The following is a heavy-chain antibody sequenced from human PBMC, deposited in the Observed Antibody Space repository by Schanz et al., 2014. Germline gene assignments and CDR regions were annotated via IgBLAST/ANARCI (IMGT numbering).Heavy chain of an antibody. CDR1: GYTFTDYY. CDR3: ARDSHRRVAVPGY. J-gene: IGHJ4*02. CDR2: IFLNDGGT. V-gene: IGHV1-46*01. Sequence: QVQLVQSGAEVKEPGASVKLSCKSSGYTFTDYYMQWVRQAPGQGLEWLGTIFLNDGGTHSAEKFQGRIIMTRDTSTSTVYLDLSSLRSEDTAVYYCARDSHRRVAVPGYWGQGTLVTVSS. D-gene: IGHD6-19*01.